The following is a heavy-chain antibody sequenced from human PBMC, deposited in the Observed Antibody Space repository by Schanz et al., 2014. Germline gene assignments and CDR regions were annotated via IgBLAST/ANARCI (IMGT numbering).Heavy chain of an antibody. CDR2: INNDGIST. D-gene: IGHD1-26*01. V-gene: IGHV3-74*02. CDR1: GFTFSSYW. CDR3: VKDLQRELLRDDHYYGMDV. Sequence: VQLVESGGGVVQPGGSLRLSCAASGFTFSSYWMHWVRQAPGKGLVWVSRINNDGISTTYADSVKGRFTTSRDNSKNTMYLQMNSLRAEDTAVYYCVKDLQRELLRDDHYYGMDVWGQGTTVTVSS. J-gene: IGHJ6*02.